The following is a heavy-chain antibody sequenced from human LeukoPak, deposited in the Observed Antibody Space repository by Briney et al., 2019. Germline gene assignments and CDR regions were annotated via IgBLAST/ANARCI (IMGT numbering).Heavy chain of an antibody. Sequence: PGGSLRLSCAASGFTFSSFEMYWVRQAPGKGLEWVSYINSGGENVQYADSVKGRFTISRNNAENSLYLEMNSLTVDDTAVYYCAGGRGSSGGFPLWGQGTLVTVSS. CDR1: GFTFSSFE. CDR3: AGGRGSSGGFPL. V-gene: IGHV3-48*03. J-gene: IGHJ3*01. D-gene: IGHD1-26*01. CDR2: INSGGENV.